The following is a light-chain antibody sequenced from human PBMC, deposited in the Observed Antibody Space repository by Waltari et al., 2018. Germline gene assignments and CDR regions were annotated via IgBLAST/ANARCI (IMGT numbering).Light chain of an antibody. CDR1: QTINKW. J-gene: IGKJ1*01. V-gene: IGKV1-5*03. CDR2: KAS. CDR3: QQYHSYPQT. Sequence: DIQMTQSPSTLSAAVGDSVTITCRASQTINKWVSWYQQKPGEAPKLLIYKASTLDSGVPSRFSGTGSGTQFTLTITGLQPDDIASYYCQQYHSYPQTFGQGTKVEGK.